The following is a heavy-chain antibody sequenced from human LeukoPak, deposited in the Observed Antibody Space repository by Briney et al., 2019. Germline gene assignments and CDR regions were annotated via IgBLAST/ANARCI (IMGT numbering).Heavy chain of an antibody. Sequence: GGSLRLSCAASGFTVSSNYMSWVRQAPGKGLEWVSLIYSGGTTYYADSVRGRFTISRDNSRNTLYLQMNSLGAEDTAIYYCARGLTPQWLPFYFHFWGQGTLVTVSS. CDR2: IYSGGTT. D-gene: IGHD6-19*01. CDR3: ARGLTPQWLPFYFHF. CDR1: GFTVSSNY. V-gene: IGHV3-66*01. J-gene: IGHJ4*02.